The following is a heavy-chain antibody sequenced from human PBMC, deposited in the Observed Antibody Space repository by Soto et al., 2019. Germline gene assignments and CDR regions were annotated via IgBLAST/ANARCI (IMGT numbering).Heavy chain of an antibody. J-gene: IGHJ6*02. CDR2: IIPISGTA. V-gene: IGHV1-69*01. Sequence: QVQLVQSGAEVKKPGSSVKVSCKASGGTFSSYAISWVRQAPGQGLEWMGGIIPISGTANYAQKFQGRVTITADESTSIALMELSSLRSEDTAVYYCARSQGSSTSLEIYYYYYYGMDVWGQGTTVTVSS. CDR1: GGTFSSYA. D-gene: IGHD2-2*01. CDR3: ARSQGSSTSLEIYYYYYYGMDV.